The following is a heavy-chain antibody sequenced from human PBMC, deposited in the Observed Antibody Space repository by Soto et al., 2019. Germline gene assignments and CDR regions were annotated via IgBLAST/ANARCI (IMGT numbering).Heavy chain of an antibody. J-gene: IGHJ4*02. D-gene: IGHD5-12*01. Sequence: PGGSLRLSCAASGFTFSSYAMHWVRQAPGKGLEWVAVISYDGSNKYYADSVKGRFTISRDNSKNTLYLQMNSLRAEDTAVYYCARVVEIATIKMGRSGDLWDQGTLVTVSS. CDR1: GFTFSSYA. CDR2: ISYDGSNK. CDR3: ARVVEIATIKMGRSGDL. V-gene: IGHV3-30*14.